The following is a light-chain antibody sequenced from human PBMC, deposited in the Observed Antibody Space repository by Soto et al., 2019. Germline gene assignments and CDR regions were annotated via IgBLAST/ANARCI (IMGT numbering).Light chain of an antibody. CDR1: QSISSW. CDR2: KAS. CDR3: QQYNSWYT. Sequence: DIQMTQSPSTLSASVGDRVTITCRASQSISSWLAWYQQKPGKAPKLLLYKASSLESGVPSRFSGSGSGTEFTLTISCLQPDDFATYYCQQYNSWYTFGQGTKLEIK. V-gene: IGKV1-5*03. J-gene: IGKJ2*01.